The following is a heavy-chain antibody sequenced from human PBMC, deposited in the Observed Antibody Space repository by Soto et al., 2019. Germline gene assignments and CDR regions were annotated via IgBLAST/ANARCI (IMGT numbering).Heavy chain of an antibody. J-gene: IGHJ5*02. D-gene: IGHD3-22*01. CDR3: EPLSRVGVHAAHTYNWFDL. V-gene: IGHV1-69*06. Sequence: SVKVSCKASGGTFSSYAISWVRQAPGQGLEWMGGIIPIFGTANYAQKFQGRVTITADTSTDTAYMELSSLRSEDTAVYYCEPLSRVGVHAAHTYNWFDLWVQGTLV. CDR2: IIPIFGTA. CDR1: GGTFSSYA.